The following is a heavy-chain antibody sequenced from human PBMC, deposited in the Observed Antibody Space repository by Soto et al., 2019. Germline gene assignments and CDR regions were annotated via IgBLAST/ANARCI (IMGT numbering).Heavy chain of an antibody. CDR2: IYYSGST. CDR3: ARDPNPILTGYDY. Sequence: KQSQTLSLTCTVSGGSISSSSYYWGWIRQPPGKGLEWIGSIYYSGSTYYNPSLKSRVTISVDTSKNQFSLKLSSVTAADTAVYYCARDPNPILTGYDYWGQGTLVTVSS. CDR1: GGSISSSSYY. J-gene: IGHJ4*02. V-gene: IGHV4-39*07. D-gene: IGHD3-9*01.